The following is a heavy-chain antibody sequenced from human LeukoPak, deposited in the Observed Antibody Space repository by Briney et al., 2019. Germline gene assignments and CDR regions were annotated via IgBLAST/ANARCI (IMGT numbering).Heavy chain of an antibody. CDR1: GGTFISYT. V-gene: IGHV1-69*02. J-gene: IGHJ4*02. CDR3: ARGLGSTYYFDY. Sequence: SVKVSCKASGGTFISYTISWVRQAPGQGLEWMGRIIPILGIANYAQKFQGRVTITADKSTSTAYMELSSLRAEDTAVYYCARGLGSTYYFDYWGQGNLVTVSS. D-gene: IGHD3-10*01. CDR2: IIPILGIA.